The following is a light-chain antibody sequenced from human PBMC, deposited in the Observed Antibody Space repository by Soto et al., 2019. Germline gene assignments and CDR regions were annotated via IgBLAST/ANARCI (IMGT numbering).Light chain of an antibody. J-gene: IGLJ2*01. V-gene: IGLV2-23*02. CDR2: EVS. CDR3: CSYAGSSTVV. Sequence: QSALTQSASVSGSPGQSMTLSCTGNSGDVGSNYLVSWYQHHPGKAPKLMISEVSKRTSGVSNRFSGSKSGNTASLTISGLQAEDEGGCYCCSYAGSSTVVFGGGTTLTVL. CDR1: SGDVGSNYL.